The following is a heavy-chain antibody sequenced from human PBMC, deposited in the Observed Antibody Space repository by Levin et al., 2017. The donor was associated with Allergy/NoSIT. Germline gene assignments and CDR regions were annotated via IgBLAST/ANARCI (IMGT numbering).Heavy chain of an antibody. CDR1: GFTFDDFV. V-gene: IGHV3-9*01. D-gene: IGHD6-19*01. CDR3: AKDRDSLYSSGLDY. Sequence: GGSLRLSCAASGFTFDDFVMHWVRQAPGKGLEWVSGISWNSGTIGYADSVKGRFTISRDNAKNSLYLQMNSLRAEDTALYYCAKDRDSLYSSGLDYWGQGTLVTVSS. CDR2: ISWNSGTI. J-gene: IGHJ4*02.